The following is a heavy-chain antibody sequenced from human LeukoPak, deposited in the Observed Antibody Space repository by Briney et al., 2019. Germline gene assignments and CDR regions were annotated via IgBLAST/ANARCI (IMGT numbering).Heavy chain of an antibody. Sequence: GGSLRLSCAASGFSFSNYWMSWVRQAPGKGLEWVANIKEDGSEGYYADSVKGRFTISRDNAKSSLYLQMSSLRVEDTAVYYCANCDRRNYPNDYWGQGTLVTVSS. V-gene: IGHV3-7*01. CDR1: GFSFSNYW. CDR2: IKEDGSEG. D-gene: IGHD2/OR15-2a*01. J-gene: IGHJ4*02. CDR3: ANCDRRNYPNDY.